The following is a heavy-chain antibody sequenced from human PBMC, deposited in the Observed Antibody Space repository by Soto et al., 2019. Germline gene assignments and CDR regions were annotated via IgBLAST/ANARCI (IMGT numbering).Heavy chain of an antibody. D-gene: IGHD2-8*01. Sequence: QVQLVESGGGVVQPGKSLRLSCAASGFTFSSYGMHWVRQAPGKGLEWVAVLSYNGSQQYFANSVKGRLTISRDNSKNTLYLEMNIVGPEDTAVYYCAREGIPKTNDVCYLDHWGQGALVTVSS. CDR3: AREGIPKTNDVCYLDH. CDR1: GFTFSSYG. CDR2: LSYNGSQQ. J-gene: IGHJ4*02. V-gene: IGHV3-30*03.